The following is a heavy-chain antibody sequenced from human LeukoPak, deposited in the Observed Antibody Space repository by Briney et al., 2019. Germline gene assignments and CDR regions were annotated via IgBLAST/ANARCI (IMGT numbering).Heavy chain of an antibody. Sequence: SETLSLTCAVYGGSFSGYYWSWIRQPPGKGLEWIGEISHSGSTNYNPSLKSRVTISVDTSKNQFSLKLSSVTAADTAVYYCALHSSSALFDYWGQGTLVTVS. CDR3: ALHSSSALFDY. V-gene: IGHV4-34*01. CDR1: GGSFSGYY. D-gene: IGHD6-6*01. CDR2: ISHSGST. J-gene: IGHJ4*02.